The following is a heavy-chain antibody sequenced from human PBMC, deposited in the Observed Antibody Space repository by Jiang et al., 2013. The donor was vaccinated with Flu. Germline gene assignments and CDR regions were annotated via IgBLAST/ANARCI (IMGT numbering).Heavy chain of an antibody. D-gene: IGHD3-22*01. V-gene: IGHV1-69*01. J-gene: IGHJ4*02. CDR3: ARGGFSSGYYCDY. CDR2: IIPIFGTA. CDR1: GGTFSSYA. Sequence: GGTFSSYAISWVRQAPGQGLEWMGGIIPIFGTANYAQKFQGRVTITADESTSTAYMELSSLRSEDTAVYYCARGGFSSGYYCDYWGQGTLVTVSS.